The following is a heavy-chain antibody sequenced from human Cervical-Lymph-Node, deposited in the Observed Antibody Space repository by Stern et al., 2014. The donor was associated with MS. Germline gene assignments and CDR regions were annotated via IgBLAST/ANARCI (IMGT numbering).Heavy chain of an antibody. CDR1: GGAVSDYY. J-gene: IGHJ2*01. CDR3: ARDPSTTASDWFFDL. V-gene: IGHV4-59*02. CDR2: ISDNGTT. D-gene: IGHD2-21*02. Sequence: VQLVESGPGLVKPSETLSLTCTVSGGAVSDYYWTWIRQRPGKGLEWVGYISDNGTTNYNPPLHNRGTITLDTSQNQVSLRLRSVTAADTAVYYCARDPSTTASDWFFDLWGRGSLVTVSS.